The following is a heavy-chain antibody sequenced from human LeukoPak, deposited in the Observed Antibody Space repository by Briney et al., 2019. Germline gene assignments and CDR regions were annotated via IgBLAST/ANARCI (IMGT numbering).Heavy chain of an antibody. Sequence: SETLSLTCTVSGGSISSSSYYWGWIRQPPGKGLEWIGSIYYSGSTYYNPSLKSRDTISVDTSKNQFSLKLSSVTAADTAVYYCAASNSSGWYGGMSAFDIWGQGTMVTVSS. J-gene: IGHJ3*02. CDR2: IYYSGST. D-gene: IGHD6-19*01. CDR3: AASNSSGWYGGMSAFDI. CDR1: GGSISSSSYY. V-gene: IGHV4-39*01.